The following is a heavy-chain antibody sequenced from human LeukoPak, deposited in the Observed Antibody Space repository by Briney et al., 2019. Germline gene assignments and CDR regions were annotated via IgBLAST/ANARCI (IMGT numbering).Heavy chain of an antibody. CDR1: GGSISSGSYY. Sequence: SETLSLTCTVSGGSISSGSYYWSWVRQPPGKGLEWIGEIYHSGSTNYNPSLKSRVTISVDKSKNQFSLKLSSVTAADTAVYYCARVGCGGDCYTFQHWGQGTLVTVSS. CDR3: ARVGCGGDCYTFQH. J-gene: IGHJ1*01. V-gene: IGHV4-39*07. CDR2: IYHSGST. D-gene: IGHD2-21*02.